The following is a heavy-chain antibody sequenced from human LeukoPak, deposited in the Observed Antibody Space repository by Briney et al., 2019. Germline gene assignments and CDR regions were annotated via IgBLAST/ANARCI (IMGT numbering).Heavy chain of an antibody. J-gene: IGHJ4*02. CDR1: GGTSSSYA. CDR3: ARHGAAAVLLFDY. D-gene: IGHD6-13*01. V-gene: IGHV1-69*13. CDR2: IIPIFGTA. Sequence: GASVKVSCKASGGTSSSYAISWVRQAPGQGPEWMGGIIPIFGTANYAQKFQGRVTITADESTSTAYMELSSPRSEDTAVYYCARHGAAAVLLFDYWGQGTLVTVSS.